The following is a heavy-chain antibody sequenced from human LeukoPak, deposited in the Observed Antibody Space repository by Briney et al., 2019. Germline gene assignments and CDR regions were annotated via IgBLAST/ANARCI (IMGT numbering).Heavy chain of an antibody. CDR2: ISAYNGNT. V-gene: IGHV1-18*04. D-gene: IGHD3-9*01. CDR1: GYTFTGYY. J-gene: IGHJ4*02. Sequence: ASVKVSCKASGYTFTGYYMHWVRQAPGQGLEWMGWISAYNGNTNYAQKLQGRVTMTTDTSTSTAYMELRSLRSDDTAVYYCARGYDILTGLPSPLDYWGQGTLVTVSS. CDR3: ARGYDILTGLPSPLDY.